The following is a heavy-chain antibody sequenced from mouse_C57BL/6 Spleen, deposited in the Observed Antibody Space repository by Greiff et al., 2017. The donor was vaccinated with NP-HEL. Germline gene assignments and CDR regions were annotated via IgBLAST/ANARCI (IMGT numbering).Heavy chain of an antibody. CDR1: GYTFTSYW. V-gene: IGHV1-53*01. CDR2: INPSNGGT. Sequence: QVQLQQPGTELVKPGASVKLSCKASGYTFTSYWMHWVKQRPGQGLEWIGNINPSNGGTNYNEKFKSKATLTVDKSSSTAYMQLSSRTSEDSAVYYCARSDYDYGPWFADWGQGTLVTVSA. CDR3: ARSDYDYGPWFAD. D-gene: IGHD2-4*01. J-gene: IGHJ3*01.